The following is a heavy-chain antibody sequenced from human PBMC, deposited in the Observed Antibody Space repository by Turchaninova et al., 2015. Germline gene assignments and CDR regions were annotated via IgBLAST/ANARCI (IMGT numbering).Heavy chain of an antibody. V-gene: IGHV4-39*01. CDR2: IWFSGKT. CDR3: ARHSPFDS. CDR1: GGSINSTTYY. Sequence: QLQLPESGPGLVKPSETLSLSCSVSGGSINSTTYYWGLVRQPPMEGLEWIGSIWFSGKTYYNPSLKNRVTISIDASKSQFSLQVTSVTATDTAVYFCARHSPFDSWGQGTLVTVSS. J-gene: IGHJ5*01.